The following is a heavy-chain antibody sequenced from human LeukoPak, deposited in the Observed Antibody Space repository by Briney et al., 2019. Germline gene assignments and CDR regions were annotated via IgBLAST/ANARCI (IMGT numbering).Heavy chain of an antibody. D-gene: IGHD3-16*01. J-gene: IGHJ6*03. Sequence: PSETLSLTCTVSGGSISSTSYYWGWIRQPPGKGLEWIGSIFYSGSTYCNPSLKSRVTISVDTSKNQFSLKLNSVTAADTAVYYCARRSWGNYYMDVWGKGTTVIVSS. CDR2: IFYSGST. V-gene: IGHV4-39*01. CDR3: ARRSWGNYYMDV. CDR1: GGSISSTSYY.